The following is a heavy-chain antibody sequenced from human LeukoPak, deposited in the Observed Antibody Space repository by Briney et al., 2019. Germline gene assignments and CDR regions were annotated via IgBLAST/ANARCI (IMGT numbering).Heavy chain of an antibody. Sequence: GGSLRLSCVASGFSFSTYWMSWVRQAPGKGLEWVANIKEDGSEKYYVDSVKGRFTMSRDNAKNSLYLQMNSLRAEDTAVYYCARDWDGLAFDIWGQGTMVTVSS. CDR2: IKEDGSEK. J-gene: IGHJ3*02. V-gene: IGHV3-7*01. D-gene: IGHD1-26*01. CDR1: GFSFSTYW. CDR3: ARDWDGLAFDI.